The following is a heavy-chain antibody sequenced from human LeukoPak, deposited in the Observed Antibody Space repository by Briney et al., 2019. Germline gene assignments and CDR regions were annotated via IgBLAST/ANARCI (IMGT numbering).Heavy chain of an antibody. CDR3: AKDEVLLWFGEPHFDY. J-gene: IGHJ4*02. D-gene: IGHD3-10*01. V-gene: IGHV3-23*01. CDR1: GFTFSSYA. Sequence: GGSLRLSCAASGFTFSSYAMSWVRQAPGKGLEWVSAISGSGGSTYYADSVKGRFTISRDNSKNTLYLQMNSLRAEDTAVYYCAKDEVLLWFGEPHFDYWGQGTPVTVSS. CDR2: ISGSGGST.